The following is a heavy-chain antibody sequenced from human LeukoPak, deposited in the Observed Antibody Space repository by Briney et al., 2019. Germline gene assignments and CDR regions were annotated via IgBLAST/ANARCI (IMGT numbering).Heavy chain of an antibody. V-gene: IGHV1-69*06. Sequence: ASVKVSCNASGGTFSSYAISWVRQAPGQGLEWMGGIIPIFGTANYAQKFQGRVTITADKSTSTAYMELSSLRSEDTAVYYCARDKPVVVITAAFDIWGQGTMVTVSS. CDR1: GGTFSSYA. J-gene: IGHJ3*02. CDR3: ARDKPVVVITAAFDI. CDR2: IIPIFGTA. D-gene: IGHD3-22*01.